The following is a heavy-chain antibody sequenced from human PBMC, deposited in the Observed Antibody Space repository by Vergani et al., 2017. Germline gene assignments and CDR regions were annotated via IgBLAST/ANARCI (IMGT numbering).Heavy chain of an antibody. D-gene: IGHD1-1*01. CDR1: GFTFSSYG. Sequence: VQLLESGGRLVQPGGSLRLSCAASGFTFSSYGMHWVRQAPGKGLEWVAVISYDGSNKYYADSVKGRFTISRDNSKNTLYLQMNSLRAEDTAVYYCAKDGSLPRYVQYYYYMDVWGKGTTVTVSS. CDR3: AKDGSLPRYVQYYYYMDV. CDR2: ISYDGSNK. V-gene: IGHV3-30*18. J-gene: IGHJ6*03.